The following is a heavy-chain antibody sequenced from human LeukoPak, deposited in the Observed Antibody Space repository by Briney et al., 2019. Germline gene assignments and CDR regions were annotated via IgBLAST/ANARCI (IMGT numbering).Heavy chain of an antibody. CDR3: ARVPHGETIFGVVLYWFDP. CDR2: IYHSGST. J-gene: IGHJ5*02. V-gene: IGHV4-38-2*02. CDR1: SYSISSGYY. D-gene: IGHD3-3*01. Sequence: PSETLSLTCTVSSYSISSGYYWGWIRQPPGKGLEWIGSIYHSGSTYYNPSLKSRVTISVDTSKNQFSLKLSSVTAADTAVYYCARVPHGETIFGVVLYWFDPWGQGTLVTVS.